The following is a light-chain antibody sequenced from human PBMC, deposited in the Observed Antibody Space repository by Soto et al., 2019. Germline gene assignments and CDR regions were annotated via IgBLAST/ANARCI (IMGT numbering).Light chain of an antibody. Sequence: QPVLTQSPSASASLGASVKLTCTLSSGHSSYAIAWHQQQPETGPRYLMKLNSDGSHTKGDGIPDRFSGSSSGTERYLTISSLQSEDEADYYCQTWGTGIVLFGGGTKLTVL. J-gene: IGLJ2*01. CDR2: LNSDGSH. CDR3: QTWGTGIVL. CDR1: SGHSSYA. V-gene: IGLV4-69*01.